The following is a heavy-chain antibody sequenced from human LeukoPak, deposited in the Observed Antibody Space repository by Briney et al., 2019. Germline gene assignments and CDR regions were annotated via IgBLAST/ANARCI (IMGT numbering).Heavy chain of an antibody. D-gene: IGHD2-15*01. CDR1: GFPFSNQA. V-gene: IGHV3-23*01. J-gene: IGHJ4*02. Sequence: PGGSLNLSCAASGFPFSNQAMSWVRQPPGKGLKWVSVISGSGRTTESADSVKGRFTISRDNSKNTLSLQMNSLRVEDTAIYCCAKNVVVKRYIEYWGQGTLVTVSS. CDR3: AKNVVVKRYIEY. CDR2: ISGSGRTT.